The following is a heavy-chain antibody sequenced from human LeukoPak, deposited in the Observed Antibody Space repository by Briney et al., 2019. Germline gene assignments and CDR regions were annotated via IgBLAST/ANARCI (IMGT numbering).Heavy chain of an antibody. V-gene: IGHV5-51*01. CDR2: FYPGDSDT. CDR1: GYSFTSYW. J-gene: IGHJ6*02. CDR3: ARFGSGWPYYYSGMDV. Sequence: GEALKISCKGSGYSFTSYWIAWVRQMPGKGLEWMVIFYPGDSDTTYSPSFQGQVTISADKSINTAYLQWSSLKASDTAVYYCARFGSGWPYYYSGMDVWGQGTTVTVSS. D-gene: IGHD6-19*01.